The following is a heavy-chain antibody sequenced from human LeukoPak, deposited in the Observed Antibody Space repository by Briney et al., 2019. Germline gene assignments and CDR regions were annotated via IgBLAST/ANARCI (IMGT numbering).Heavy chain of an antibody. CDR1: GFTFSNYW. V-gene: IGHV3-74*01. J-gene: IGHJ6*03. D-gene: IGHD1-26*01. CDR2: VNADGSST. Sequence: GGSLRLSCAVSGFTFSNYWMHWVRQAPGRGLVWVSRVNADGSSTSYADSVKGRFTISRDNAKNSLYLQMNSLRAEDTAVYYCARDRSGSYYYYYYMDVWGKGTTVTVSS. CDR3: ARDRSGSYYYYYYMDV.